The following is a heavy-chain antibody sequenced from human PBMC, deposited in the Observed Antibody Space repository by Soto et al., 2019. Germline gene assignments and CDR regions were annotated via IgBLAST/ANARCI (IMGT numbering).Heavy chain of an antibody. J-gene: IGHJ6*02. D-gene: IGHD6-13*01. CDR3: ARGYSSSWYNSYYGLDV. CDR1: GDTFRRFA. CDR2: IIPIFGTA. Sequence: QVQLVQSGAEVKNPGSSVKVSCKTSGDTFRRFAISWVRQAPGQGLEWMGGIIPIFGTANYAQKFQGRVTITADETTSAAYMELSSLRSEDTAIYYCARGYSSSWYNSYYGLDVWGQGTTVTVSS. V-gene: IGHV1-69*01.